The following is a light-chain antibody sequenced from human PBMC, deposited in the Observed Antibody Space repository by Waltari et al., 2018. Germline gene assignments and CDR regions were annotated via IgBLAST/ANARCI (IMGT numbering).Light chain of an antibody. Sequence: QSALTQPASVSGSPGQSITISCTGTSSDVGGYNYISWYQQHPGKAPKLMIYEVSNRPAGVSIRFSGSKSGNTASLTISGLQAEDEADYYCSSYTSASTLVFATGTKVTVL. CDR1: SSDVGGYNY. CDR2: EVS. V-gene: IGLV2-14*01. J-gene: IGLJ1*01. CDR3: SSYTSASTLV.